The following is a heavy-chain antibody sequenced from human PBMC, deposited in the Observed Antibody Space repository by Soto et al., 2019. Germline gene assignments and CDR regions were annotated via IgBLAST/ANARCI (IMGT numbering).Heavy chain of an antibody. Sequence: ASVKVSCKASGYTFTSYGISWVRQAPGQGLEWMGWISAYNGNTNYAQKLQGRVTMTTDTSTSTAYMELRSLRSDDTAVYYCARDRCYIVVVPGGISWFDPWGQGTLVTVSS. CDR2: ISAYNGNT. D-gene: IGHD2-2*01. J-gene: IGHJ5*02. CDR1: GYTFTSYG. V-gene: IGHV1-18*01. CDR3: ARDRCYIVVVPGGISWFDP.